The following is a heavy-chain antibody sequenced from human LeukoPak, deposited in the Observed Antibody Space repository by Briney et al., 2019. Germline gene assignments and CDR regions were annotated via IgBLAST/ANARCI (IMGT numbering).Heavy chain of an antibody. CDR2: IRSKAYGGTT. J-gene: IGHJ4*02. CDR1: GFTVSSNY. D-gene: IGHD3-3*01. V-gene: IGHV3-49*03. Sequence: GGSLRLSCAASGFTVSSNYMSWFRQAPGKGLEWVGFIRSKAYGGTTEYAASVKGRFTISRDDSKSIAYLQMNSLKTEDTAVYYCTRDRPGNYDGDYWGQGTLVTVSS. CDR3: TRDRPGNYDGDY.